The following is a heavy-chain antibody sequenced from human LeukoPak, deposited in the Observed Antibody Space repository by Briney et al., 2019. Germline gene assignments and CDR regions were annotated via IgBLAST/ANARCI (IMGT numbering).Heavy chain of an antibody. V-gene: IGHV3-21*01. Sequence: PGGSLRLSCAASGFIFTTHNVTCVRQAPGKGLEWVSSISSGTSYIYYADSVMGRFTISRDNAKNSLYLQMNSLRAEDTAVYYCAGSWSPYDAFDIWGQGTMVTVSS. CDR2: ISSGTSYI. D-gene: IGHD6-13*01. CDR3: AGSWSPYDAFDI. CDR1: GFIFTTHN. J-gene: IGHJ3*02.